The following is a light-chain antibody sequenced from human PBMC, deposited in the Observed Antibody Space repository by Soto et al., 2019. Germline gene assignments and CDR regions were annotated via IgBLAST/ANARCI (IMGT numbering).Light chain of an antibody. CDR1: QSVSSSY. Sequence: EIVLTQSPGTLSLSPGERATLSCRASQSVSSSYLAWYQQKPSQAPRLLIYGASSRATGIPDRFSGSGSGTDFTLTISRLEPEDFAVYYCQQYGSSPPLNFGGGTKVDIK. V-gene: IGKV3-20*01. J-gene: IGKJ4*01. CDR2: GAS. CDR3: QQYGSSPPLN.